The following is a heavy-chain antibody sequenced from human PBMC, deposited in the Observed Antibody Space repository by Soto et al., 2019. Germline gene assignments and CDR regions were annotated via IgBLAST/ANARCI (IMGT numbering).Heavy chain of an antibody. CDR1: GFTFSNAW. CDR3: TTDPSVPSGSGWGGDIMDV. Sequence: PGGSLRLSCAASGFTFSNAWMSWVRQAPGKGLEWVGRIKSKTDGGTTDYAAPVKGRFTISRDDSKKTLYLQMNSLKTEDTAVDYCTTDPSVPSGSGWGGDIMDVCGQVTTVTVSS. D-gene: IGHD6-19*01. V-gene: IGHV3-15*01. J-gene: IGHJ6*02. CDR2: IKSKTDGGTT.